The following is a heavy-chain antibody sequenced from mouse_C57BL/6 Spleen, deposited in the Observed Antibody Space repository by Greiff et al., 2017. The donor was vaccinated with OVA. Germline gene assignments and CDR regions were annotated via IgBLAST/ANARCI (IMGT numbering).Heavy chain of an antibody. CDR3: ARLIYYDSEGFAY. CDR2: INPYNGGT. D-gene: IGHD2-4*01. V-gene: IGHV1-19*01. CDR1: GYTFTDYY. Sequence: EVQLQQSGPVLVKPGASVKMSCKASGYTFTDYYMNWVQQSHGKSLEWIGVINPYNGGTSYNQKFKGQATLTVDKSSSTAYMELNSLTSEDTAVYYCARLIYYDSEGFAYWGQGTLVTVSA. J-gene: IGHJ3*01.